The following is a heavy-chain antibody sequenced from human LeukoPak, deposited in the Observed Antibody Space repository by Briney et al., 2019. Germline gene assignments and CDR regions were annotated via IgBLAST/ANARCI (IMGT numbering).Heavy chain of an antibody. Sequence: GGSLRLSCAASGFTFSSYEMNRVRQAPGKGLEWVSFIQYDGSHENYSDSVKGRFTISRDNSRNTLYLQMYSLTPDDTAVYYCAKDLFFWGQGTVVTVSS. D-gene: IGHD3-9*01. V-gene: IGHV3-30*02. CDR2: IQYDGSHE. CDR3: AKDLFF. CDR1: GFTFSSYE. J-gene: IGHJ3*01.